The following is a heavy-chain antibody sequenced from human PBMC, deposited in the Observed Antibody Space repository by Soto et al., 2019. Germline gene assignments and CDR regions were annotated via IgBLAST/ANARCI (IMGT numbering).Heavy chain of an antibody. V-gene: IGHV1-69*01. CDR3: ARGGIGGFLEWLFDY. Sequence: QVQLVQSGAEVKKPGSSVKVSCKASGGTFSSYAISWVRQAPGQGLEWMGGIIPLFGTANYAQKFQGRVTSTADESTSTAYMELSSLRSEDTAVYYCARGGIGGFLEWLFDYWGQGTLVTVSS. CDR2: IIPLFGTA. D-gene: IGHD3-3*01. J-gene: IGHJ4*02. CDR1: GGTFSSYA.